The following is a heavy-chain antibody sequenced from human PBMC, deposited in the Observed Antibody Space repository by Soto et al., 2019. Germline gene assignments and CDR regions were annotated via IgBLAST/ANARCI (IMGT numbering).Heavy chain of an antibody. CDR1: GYTFTASY. CDR3: ARDSGHYYRSDAFDK. J-gene: IGHJ3*02. D-gene: IGHD1-26*01. CDR2: IDPSGGST. V-gene: IGHV1-46*01. Sequence: QVPLVQSGAEVKKPGASVKVSCKASGYTFTASYMHWVRQAPGQGLEWMGIIDPSGGSTSYSQKFQGRVTMTRDTSTSTVYMELNSLRSEDTAVFYCARDSGHYYRSDAFDKWGQGTMVTVSS.